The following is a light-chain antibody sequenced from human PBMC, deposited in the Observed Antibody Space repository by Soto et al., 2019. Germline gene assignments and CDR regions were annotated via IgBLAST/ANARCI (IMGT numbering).Light chain of an antibody. V-gene: IGLV2-14*01. CDR3: SSYTSSSTLV. J-gene: IGLJ1*01. CDR2: DVS. CDR1: SSDVGAYNY. Sequence: QSALTQPASVSGSPGQSITISCTGTSSDVGAYNYVSWYQQHPGKAPKLMICDVSNRPSGVSNRFSGSKSGNTASLTISRLQAEDEAEYYCSSYTSSSTLVFGTGTKVTVL.